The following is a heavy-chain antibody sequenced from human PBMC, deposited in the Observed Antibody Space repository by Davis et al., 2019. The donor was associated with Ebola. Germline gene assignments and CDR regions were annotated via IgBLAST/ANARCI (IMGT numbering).Heavy chain of an antibody. Sequence: SVKVSCKASGGTFSSYAISWVRQAPGQGLEWMGRIIPILGIANYAQKFQGRVTITADKSTSTAYMELSSLRSEDTAVYYCARLLGDFWSGYYDYWGQGTLVTVSS. CDR3: ARLLGDFWSGYYDY. CDR2: IIPILGIA. D-gene: IGHD3-3*01. V-gene: IGHV1-69*04. J-gene: IGHJ4*02. CDR1: GGTFSSYA.